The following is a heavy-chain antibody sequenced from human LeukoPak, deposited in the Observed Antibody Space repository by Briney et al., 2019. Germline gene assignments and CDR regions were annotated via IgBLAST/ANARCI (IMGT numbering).Heavy chain of an antibody. Sequence: GESLKISGKGSEYSFTRYWIGWVRQMPGKGLEWVGIIYPGDSDTRYSPSFQGQVTISADKSISTAYLQWSSLKASDTAIYYCARHQSSGYKWFDPWGQGTLVTVSS. CDR1: EYSFTRYW. CDR2: IYPGDSDT. D-gene: IGHD3-10*01. CDR3: ARHQSSGYKWFDP. V-gene: IGHV5-51*01. J-gene: IGHJ5*02.